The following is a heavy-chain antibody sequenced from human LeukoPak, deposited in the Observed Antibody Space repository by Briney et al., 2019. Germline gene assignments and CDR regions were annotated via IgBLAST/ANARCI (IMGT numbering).Heavy chain of an antibody. CDR1: GYTFTGYY. V-gene: IGHV1-2*02. J-gene: IGHJ6*02. Sequence: GASVKVSCKASGYTFTGYYMHWVRQAPGQGLEWMGWINPNSGGTNYAQKFQGRVTMTRDTPISTAYMELSRLRSDDTAVYYCARDGVVVAPFYYYYGMDVWGQGTTVTVSS. CDR3: ARDGVVVAPFYYYYGMDV. D-gene: IGHD2-15*01. CDR2: INPNSGGT.